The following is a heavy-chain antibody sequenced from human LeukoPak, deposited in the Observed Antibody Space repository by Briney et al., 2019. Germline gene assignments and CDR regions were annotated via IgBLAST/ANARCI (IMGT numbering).Heavy chain of an antibody. V-gene: IGHV1-2*02. CDR3: ARDLTYYDSSGFQDY. J-gene: IGHJ4*02. Sequence: SVKVSCKASGYTFTGYYMHWVRQAPGQGLEWMGWINPNSGGTNYAQKFQGRVTMTRDTSISTAYMELSRLRSDDTAVYYCARDLTYYDSSGFQDYWGQGTLVTVSS. D-gene: IGHD3-22*01. CDR2: INPNSGGT. CDR1: GYTFTGYY.